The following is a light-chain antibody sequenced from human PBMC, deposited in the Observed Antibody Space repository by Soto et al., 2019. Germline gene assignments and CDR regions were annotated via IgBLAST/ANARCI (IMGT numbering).Light chain of an antibody. CDR1: RYNIGSNT. CDR2: RNN. CDR3: AAWDDSQNGYVV. J-gene: IGLJ2*01. Sequence: QPVLTQPPSASGTPGQRVTISCSGSRYNIGSNTVSWYQQVPGTAPRLLLYRNNLRPSGVPDRFSGSKSDTSASLAISGLQSEDEADYNCAAWDDSQNGYVVFGGGTKLTVL. V-gene: IGLV1-44*01.